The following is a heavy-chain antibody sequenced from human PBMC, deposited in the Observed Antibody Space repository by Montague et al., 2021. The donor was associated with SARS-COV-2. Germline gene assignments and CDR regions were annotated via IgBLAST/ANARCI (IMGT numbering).Heavy chain of an antibody. V-gene: IGHV4-61*02. CDR2: IYPSGST. CDR3: ARASRPRQFRGIFFVYAMDV. D-gene: IGHD2-8*01. CDR1: GGSISSGSYY. Sequence: TLSLTCTVSGGSISSGSYYWSWIRQPAGKGLEWIGRIYPSGSTNYNPSLKSRVTISVDTSKNQFSLRLTSVTAADTAVYYCARASRPRQFRGIFFVYAMDVWGQGTTVTVSS. J-gene: IGHJ6*02.